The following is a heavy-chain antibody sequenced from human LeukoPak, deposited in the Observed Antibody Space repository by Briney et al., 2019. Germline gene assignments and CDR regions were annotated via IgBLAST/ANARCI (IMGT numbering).Heavy chain of an antibody. CDR1: GFTFNNYW. CDR2: INSDGSST. D-gene: IGHD5-12*01. V-gene: IGHV3-74*01. CDR3: ARVAYYYYGMDV. Sequence: GGSLRLSCAAYGFTFNNYWIHWVRQAPGKGLVWVSRINSDGSSTNYAYSVRGRFTISRDNAKKTLYLQLNRLRADDTGVHYCARVAYYYYGMDVWGQGTTVIVSS. J-gene: IGHJ6*02.